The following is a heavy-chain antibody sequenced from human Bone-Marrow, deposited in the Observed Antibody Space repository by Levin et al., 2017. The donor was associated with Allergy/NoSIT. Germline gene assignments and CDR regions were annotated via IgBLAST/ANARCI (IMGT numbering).Heavy chain of an antibody. Sequence: GGSLRLSCAASGFNFNTAWLNWVRLAPGRGLEWIGRIQRNTDGGTTNYAAPVRDRFTISRDDSKNTLYLDMNSLRSEDTGVYFCTSESWYKFEYWGQGTLVTVSS. V-gene: IGHV3-15*01. D-gene: IGHD1-1*01. CDR2: IQRNTDGGTT. CDR3: TSESWYKFEY. CDR1: GFNFNTAW. J-gene: IGHJ4*02.